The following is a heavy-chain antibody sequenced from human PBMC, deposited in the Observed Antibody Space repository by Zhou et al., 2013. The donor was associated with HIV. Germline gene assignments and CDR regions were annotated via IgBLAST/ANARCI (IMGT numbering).Heavy chain of an antibody. CDR3: ARVLFDRSDY. CDR1: DYTFNSHG. J-gene: IGHJ4*02. CDR2: ISGHNGDT. V-gene: IGHV1-18*01. Sequence: QVQLVQSGAEVKEPGASMKVSCKASDYTFNSHGIIWVRQAPGQGLEWMGWISGHNGDTKYGQKFQGRVTMTIDTSTSTAYMEVRSLRSDDTAVYYCARVLFDRSDYWGQGTLVTVSS. D-gene: IGHD3-9*01.